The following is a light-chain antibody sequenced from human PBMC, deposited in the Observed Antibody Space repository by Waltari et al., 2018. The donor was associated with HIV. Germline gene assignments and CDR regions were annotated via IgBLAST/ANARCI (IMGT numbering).Light chain of an antibody. V-gene: IGLV1-44*01. J-gene: IGLJ2*01. CDR1: SSSIGTNT. CDR2: SSH. CDR3: AAWDDSLNDVV. Sequence: QSVLTQPPSASGTPGQRVTISCSGSSSSIGTNTVSWYQQLPGTAPKLHIYSSHQRPSGVPDRVSGSKSGTSASLAISRLQSEDEADYYCAAWDDSLNDVVFGGGTKLTVL.